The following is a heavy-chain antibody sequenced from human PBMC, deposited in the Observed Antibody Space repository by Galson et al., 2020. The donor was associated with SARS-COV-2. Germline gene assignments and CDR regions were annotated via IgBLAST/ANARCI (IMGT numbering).Heavy chain of an antibody. Sequence: GGSLRLSCAASGFTFNRYWMSWVRQAPGKGLEWVANIKEDGSEKYYVDSVKGRFTISRDNAKNSVYLQMNGLRVEDTAVYYCARSGEASGYYYYYMDVWGKGTTVTVSS. V-gene: IGHV3-7*01. D-gene: IGHD5-12*01. J-gene: IGHJ6*03. CDR2: IKEDGSEK. CDR3: ARSGEASGYYYYYMDV. CDR1: GFTFNRYW.